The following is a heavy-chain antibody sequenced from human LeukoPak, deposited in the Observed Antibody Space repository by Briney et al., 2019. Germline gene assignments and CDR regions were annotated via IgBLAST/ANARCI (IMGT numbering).Heavy chain of an antibody. V-gene: IGHV3-7*01. CDR1: GFSFSNYW. Sequence: GGSLRLSCAASGFSFSNYWMVWVRQAPGEGLEWVANMRGDGSREYYLDSVKGRFTISRDNAKNSLYLQMSSLRADDTAVYYCVRDANYYDGSNYYDVLDIWGQGTMVTVSS. CDR2: MRGDGSRE. D-gene: IGHD3-22*01. CDR3: VRDANYYDGSNYYDVLDI. J-gene: IGHJ3*02.